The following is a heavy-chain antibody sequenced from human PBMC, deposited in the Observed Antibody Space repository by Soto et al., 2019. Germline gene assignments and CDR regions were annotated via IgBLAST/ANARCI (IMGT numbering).Heavy chain of an antibody. V-gene: IGHV4-59*01. D-gene: IGHD1-26*01. CDR1: GDSIRSYY. CDR2: IYDSGNT. Sequence: PAETLSLTCTVSGDSIRSYYWSWIRQPPGKGLEWIGNIYDSGNTNYKPSLKSRVTISIDMSKNQFSLKLISVTAADTAVYYCARETDSGTYYTFDIWGQGTMVTVSS. J-gene: IGHJ3*02. CDR3: ARETDSGTYYTFDI.